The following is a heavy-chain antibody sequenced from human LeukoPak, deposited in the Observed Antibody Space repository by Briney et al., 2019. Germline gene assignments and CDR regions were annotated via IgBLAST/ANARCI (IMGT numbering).Heavy chain of an antibody. Sequence: ASVKVSCKASGYTFTSYDINWVRQATGQGLEWMGWMNPNSGNTGYAQKFQGGVTMTRNTSISTAYMELSSLRSEDTAVYYCARVPTPGLDAFDIWGQGTMVTVSS. CDR3: ARVPTPGLDAFDI. J-gene: IGHJ3*02. V-gene: IGHV1-8*01. CDR1: GYTFTSYD. CDR2: MNPNSGNT.